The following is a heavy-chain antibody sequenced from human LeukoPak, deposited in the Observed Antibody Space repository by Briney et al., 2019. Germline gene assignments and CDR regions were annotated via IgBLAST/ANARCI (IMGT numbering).Heavy chain of an antibody. V-gene: IGHV1-18*04. CDR1: GYTFTGYY. J-gene: IGHJ4*02. Sequence: ASVKVSCKASGYTFTGYYMHWVRQAPGQGLEWMGWISAYNGNTNYAQKLQGRVTMTTDTSTSTAYMELRSLRSDDTAVYYCARDRAREADYFDYWGQGTLVTVSS. CDR2: ISAYNGNT. CDR3: ARDRAREADYFDY. D-gene: IGHD6-6*01.